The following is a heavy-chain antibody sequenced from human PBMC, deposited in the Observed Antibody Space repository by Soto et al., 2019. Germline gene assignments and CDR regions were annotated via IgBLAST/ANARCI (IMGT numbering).Heavy chain of an antibody. CDR1: GFTFSSYG. CDR2: IWYDGSNK. Sequence: QVQLVESGGGVVQPGRYLRLSCAASGFTFSSYGMPWVRQAPGKGLEWVAVIWYDGSNKYYADSVKGRFTISRDNSKNTLYLQMNSLRAEDTAVYYCARGDYGDYIDYWGQRTLVTVS. D-gene: IGHD4-17*01. J-gene: IGHJ4*02. V-gene: IGHV3-33*01. CDR3: ARGDYGDYIDY.